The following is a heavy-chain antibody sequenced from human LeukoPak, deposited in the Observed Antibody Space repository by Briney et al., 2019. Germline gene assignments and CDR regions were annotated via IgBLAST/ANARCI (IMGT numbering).Heavy chain of an antibody. CDR1: GYYISRGYY. CDR3: AQTSTGKGRSI. CDR2: IYHSGST. J-gene: IGHJ4*02. Sequence: PSETRAVTCAVSGYYISRGYYWGWIRQPPGKGLEWIGRIYHSGSTYYNPSLKSRVTISVDTSKNQFSLKLGSVTAADTPVLYFAQTSTGKGRSIWGQGTLVTVSS. V-gene: IGHV4-38-2*01. D-gene: IGHD1-14*01.